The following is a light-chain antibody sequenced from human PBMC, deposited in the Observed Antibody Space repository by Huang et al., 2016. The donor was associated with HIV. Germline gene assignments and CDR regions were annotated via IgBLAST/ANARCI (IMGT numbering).Light chain of an antibody. V-gene: IGKV2-28*01. CDR2: LVS. CDR3: MQTLQIPIT. CDR1: LSLLYSNGYNY. J-gene: IGKJ5*01. Sequence: DIVMTQSPLSLVVIPGELASISCRSNLSLLYSNGYNYLDWYVQKTGQPPQILIYLVSHRASGVPDRFSVTGSGTNFTLNITNVEAEDVGVYYCMQTLQIPITFGQGTRLEIK.